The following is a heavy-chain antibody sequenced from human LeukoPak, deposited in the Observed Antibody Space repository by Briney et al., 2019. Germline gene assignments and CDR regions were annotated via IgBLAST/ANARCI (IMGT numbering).Heavy chain of an antibody. CDR1: GGSISSGSYY. CDR2: IYTSGST. J-gene: IGHJ4*02. V-gene: IGHV4-61*02. Sequence: PSETLSLTCTVSGGSISSGSYYWRWIRQPAGTGLEWIGRIYTSGSTNYNPSLKSRVTISVDTSKNQFSLKLSSVTAADTAVYYCARSRYDSSGYYYSTFDYWGQGTLATVSS. D-gene: IGHD3-22*01. CDR3: ARSRYDSSGYYYSTFDY.